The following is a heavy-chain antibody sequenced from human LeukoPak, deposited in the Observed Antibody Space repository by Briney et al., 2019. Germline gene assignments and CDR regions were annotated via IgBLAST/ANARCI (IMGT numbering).Heavy chain of an antibody. CDR1: GGSFSGYY. J-gene: IGHJ4*02. V-gene: IGHV4-34*01. CDR3: ARGPVEAGTAFDY. Sequence: SETLSLTCAVYGGSFSGYYWSWIRQPPGNGLEWIGEINHSGSTNYNPSLKSRVTISVDTSKNQFSLKLSSVTAADTAVYYCARGPVEAGTAFDYWGQGTLVTVSS. CDR2: INHSGST. D-gene: IGHD6-13*01.